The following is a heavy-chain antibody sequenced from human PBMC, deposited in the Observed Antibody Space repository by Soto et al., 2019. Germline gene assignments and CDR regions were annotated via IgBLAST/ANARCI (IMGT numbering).Heavy chain of an antibody. J-gene: IGHJ6*02. Sequence: QVQLQESGPGLVKPSETLSLTCTVSGGSISSYSWNWIRQPPGKGLEWIGYIYNSGSTNYNPSLKSRVTISVDTSKNQLSLKLSCVTAEDTAVYYCARERGTSIWYYFYDIDVWGQGTTVTVSS. CDR1: GGSISSYS. CDR3: ARERGTSIWYYFYDIDV. CDR2: IYNSGST. D-gene: IGHD2-2*01. V-gene: IGHV4-59*01.